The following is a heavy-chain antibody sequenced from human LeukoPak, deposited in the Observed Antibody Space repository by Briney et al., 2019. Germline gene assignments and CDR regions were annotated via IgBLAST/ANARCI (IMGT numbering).Heavy chain of an antibody. J-gene: IGHJ3*02. CDR1: GYTFTSYD. V-gene: IGHV1-8*01. Sequence: ASVRVSCKASGYTFTSYDINWVRQATGQGLEWMGWMNPNSGNTGYAQKFQGRVTMTRNTSISTAYMELGSLRSGDTAVYYCARGGHYYGSGSSDAFDIWGQGTMVTVSS. D-gene: IGHD3-10*01. CDR3: ARGGHYYGSGSSDAFDI. CDR2: MNPNSGNT.